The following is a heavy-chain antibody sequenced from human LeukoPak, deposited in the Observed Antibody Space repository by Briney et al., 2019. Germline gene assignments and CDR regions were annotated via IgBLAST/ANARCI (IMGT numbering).Heavy chain of an antibody. CDR1: GFSFSYYG. D-gene: IGHD6-19*01. J-gene: IGHJ4*02. Sequence: GRSLRLSCAASGFSFSYYGMHWVRQAPGKGLEWVSFISFDGSITYNADSVKGRLTISRDNSKNTVYLRMNRLRAEDTAVYFCAKDSSSRGWYFEHWGQGTLVTVSS. CDR2: ISFDGSIT. V-gene: IGHV3-30*18. CDR3: AKDSSSRGWYFEH.